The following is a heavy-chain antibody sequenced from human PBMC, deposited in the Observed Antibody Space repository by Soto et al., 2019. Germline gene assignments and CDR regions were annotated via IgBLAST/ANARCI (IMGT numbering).Heavy chain of an antibody. V-gene: IGHV3-7*05. CDR1: GFTFSTYW. CDR3: ARVKSLAGHY. J-gene: IGHJ4*02. D-gene: IGHD2-15*01. CDR2: IKQDGSDK. Sequence: GGALRLSCAASGFTFSTYWMSWVRQAPGKGLEWVANIKQDGSDKYYVDSVKGRFTISRDNAKNSLYLQMNGLRAEDTAVYYCARVKSLAGHYWGQGTLVTVSS.